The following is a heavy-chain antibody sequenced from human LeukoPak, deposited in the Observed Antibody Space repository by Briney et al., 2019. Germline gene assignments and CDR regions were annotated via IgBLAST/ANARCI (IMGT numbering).Heavy chain of an antibody. V-gene: IGHV3-7*01. CDR1: GFTFSIYG. CDR3: ARGLHFRVYDSSDYYPY. CDR2: IKQDGSEK. Sequence: GGSLRLSCAASGFTFSIYGMHCVRQAPGKGLEWVANIKQDGSEKYYVDSVKGRFNISRDNPKNSLYLQTNSLRAEDTAVYYCARGLHFRVYDSSDYYPYWGQGTLVTVSS. D-gene: IGHD3-22*01. J-gene: IGHJ4*02.